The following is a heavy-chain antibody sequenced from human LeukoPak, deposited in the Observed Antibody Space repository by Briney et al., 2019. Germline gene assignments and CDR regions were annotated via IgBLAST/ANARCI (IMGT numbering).Heavy chain of an antibody. V-gene: IGHV3-30*03. CDR2: ISYDGSNK. J-gene: IGHJ5*02. CDR1: GFTFSSYG. Sequence: PGGSLRLSCAASGFTFSSYGMHWVRQAPGKGLEWVAVISYDGSNKYYADSVKGRFTISRDSSKNTLYLQMNSLRAEDTAVYYCASSARILNWFDPWGQGTLVTVSS. CDR3: ASSARILNWFDP.